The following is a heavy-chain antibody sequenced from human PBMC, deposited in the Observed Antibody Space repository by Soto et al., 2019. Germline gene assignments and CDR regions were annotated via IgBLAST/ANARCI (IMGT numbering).Heavy chain of an antibody. CDR3: AGRKAVAAPRWFDP. CDR2: ISSSGGST. D-gene: IGHD6-19*01. V-gene: IGHV3-23*01. Sequence: GGSLRLSCAVSGFTFSNYAMSWVRQAPGKGLEWVSVISSSGGSTYYADSVKGRFTISRDNSKNTLSLQMNSLRAEDTAVYYCAGRKAVAAPRWFDPWGQGTLVTVPS. CDR1: GFTFSNYA. J-gene: IGHJ5*02.